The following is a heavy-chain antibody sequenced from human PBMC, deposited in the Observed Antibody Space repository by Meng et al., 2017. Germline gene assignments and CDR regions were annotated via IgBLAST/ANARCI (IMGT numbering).Heavy chain of an antibody. Sequence: QVLLVASSSEVKNAGAPGKVSCKASGYTFTSYAMNWVRQAPGQGLEWMGWINTNTGNPTYAQGFTGRFVFSLDTSVSTAYLQISSLKAEDTAVYYCAREGRVDFDYWGQGTLVTVSS. CDR2: INTNTGNP. CDR3: AREGRVDFDY. V-gene: IGHV7-4-1*02. CDR1: GYTFTSYA. D-gene: IGHD1-26*01. J-gene: IGHJ4*02.